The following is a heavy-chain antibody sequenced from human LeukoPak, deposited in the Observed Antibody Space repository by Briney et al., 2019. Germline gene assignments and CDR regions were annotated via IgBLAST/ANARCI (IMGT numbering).Heavy chain of an antibody. J-gene: IGHJ4*02. V-gene: IGHV4-4*07. D-gene: IGHD3-10*01. CDR3: ARDSGTYYYGSGTLY. Sequence: SETLSLTCTVSGGSISSYYWSWLRQPAGKGLEWIGRIYTSGSTNYNPSLKSRVTMSVDTSKNQFPLKLSSVTAADTAVYYCARDSGTYYYGSGTLYWGQGTLVTVSS. CDR2: IYTSGST. CDR1: GGSISSYY.